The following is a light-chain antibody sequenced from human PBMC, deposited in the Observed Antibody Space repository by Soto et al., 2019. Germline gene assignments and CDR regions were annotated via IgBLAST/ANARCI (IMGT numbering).Light chain of an antibody. CDR3: QQYYSTPPT. V-gene: IGKV4-1*01. CDR2: WAS. CDR1: QSFFSNSNNKNY. J-gene: IGKJ5*01. Sequence: DIVMTQSADALGVSLGESSTINCKSSQSFFSNSNNKNYVAWYQQKPGQAPKLLIYWASSRESGVPDRFSGGGSGTDFTLTISSLQAEDVAVYYCQQYYSTPPTFGQGTRLEIK.